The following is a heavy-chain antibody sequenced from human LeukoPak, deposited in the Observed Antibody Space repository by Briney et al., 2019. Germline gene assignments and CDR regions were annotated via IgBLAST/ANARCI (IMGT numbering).Heavy chain of an antibody. J-gene: IGHJ4*02. CDR3: ARHGPVEMATTLNFDY. Sequence: SETLSLTCTVSGGSISSSSYYWGWIRQPPGKGLEWIGSIYYSGSTYYNPSLKSRVTIPVDTSKNQFSLKLSSVTAADTAVYYCARHGPVEMATTLNFDYWGQGTLVTVSS. CDR2: IYYSGST. CDR1: GGSISSSSYY. V-gene: IGHV4-39*01. D-gene: IGHD5-24*01.